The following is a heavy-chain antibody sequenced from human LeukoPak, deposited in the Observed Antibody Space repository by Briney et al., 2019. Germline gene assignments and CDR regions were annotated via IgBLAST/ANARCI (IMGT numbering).Heavy chain of an antibody. CDR3: ASGGYCSGGSCPDYYYYYMDV. J-gene: IGHJ6*03. Sequence: GGSLRLSCAASGFTFSSYGMHWVRQAPGKGLEWVAFIRYDGSNKYYADSVNGRFTISRDNSKNTLYLQMNSLRAEDTAVYYCASGGYCSGGSCPDYYYYYMDVWGKGTTVTVSS. CDR2: IRYDGSNK. V-gene: IGHV3-30*02. CDR1: GFTFSSYG. D-gene: IGHD2-15*01.